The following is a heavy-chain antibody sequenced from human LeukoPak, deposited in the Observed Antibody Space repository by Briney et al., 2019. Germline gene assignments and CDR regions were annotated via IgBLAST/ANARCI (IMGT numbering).Heavy chain of an antibody. D-gene: IGHD2-2*02. Sequence: ASVKVSCKASGGTFSSYTISWVRQAPGQGLEWMGRIIPILGIANYAQKFQGRVTITADKSTSTACMKLSSLRSEDTAVYYCARDPHCSSTSCYTRGDDWFDPWGQGTLVTVSS. CDR1: GGTFSSYT. CDR3: ARDPHCSSTSCYTRGDDWFDP. V-gene: IGHV1-69*04. CDR2: IIPILGIA. J-gene: IGHJ5*02.